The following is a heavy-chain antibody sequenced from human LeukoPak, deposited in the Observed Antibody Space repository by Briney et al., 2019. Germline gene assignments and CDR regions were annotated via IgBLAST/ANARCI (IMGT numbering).Heavy chain of an antibody. CDR1: GGTFSCYA. Sequence: SVKVSCKASGGTFSCYAISWVRQAPGQGLEWMGWIIPMSGSTDYAQKFQGRFTMITDESTSTAYMELHSLTSQDTAVYYCARDWSGSYYVYWGQGTLVTVSS. CDR3: ARDWSGSYYVY. J-gene: IGHJ4*02. CDR2: IIPMSGST. V-gene: IGHV1-69*05. D-gene: IGHD1-26*01.